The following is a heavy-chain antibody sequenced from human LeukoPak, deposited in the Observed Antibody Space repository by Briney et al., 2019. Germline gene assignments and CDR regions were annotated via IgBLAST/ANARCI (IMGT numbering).Heavy chain of an antibody. J-gene: IGHJ5*02. CDR2: IYTSGST. V-gene: IGHV4-61*02. CDR1: GGSISSGSYY. CDR3: ARDGSGSYYRFRSHWFDP. D-gene: IGHD3-10*01. Sequence: SETLSLTCTVSGGSISSGSYYWNWIRQPAGKGLEWIGRIYTSGSTNYNPSLKSRVTISVDTSKNQFSLKLSSVTAADTAVYYCARDGSGSYYRFRSHWFDPWGQGTLVTVSS.